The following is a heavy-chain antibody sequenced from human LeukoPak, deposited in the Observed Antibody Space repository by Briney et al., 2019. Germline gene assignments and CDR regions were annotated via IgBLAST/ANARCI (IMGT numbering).Heavy chain of an antibody. Sequence: PGGSLRLSCAVSGITLSNYGMSWVRQAPGKGLEWVAGISGSGGGTNYADSVKGRFTISRDNSKNTLYLQMNSLRAEDTAVYFCAKRGVVIRVILVGFHKEAYYFDSWGQGALATVSS. CDR1: GITLSNYG. J-gene: IGHJ4*02. D-gene: IGHD3-22*01. CDR3: AKRGVVIRVILVGFHKEAYYFDS. V-gene: IGHV3-23*01. CDR2: ISGSGGGT.